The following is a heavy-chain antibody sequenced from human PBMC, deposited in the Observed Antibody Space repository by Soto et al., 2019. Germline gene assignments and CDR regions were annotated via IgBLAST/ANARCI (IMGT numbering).Heavy chain of an antibody. CDR2: IYHSGST. V-gene: IGHV4-30-2*01. Sequence: TSETLSLTCAVSGGSISSGGYSWSWIRQPPGKGLEWIGYIYHSGSTYYNPSLKSRVTISVDRSKNQFPLKLSSVTAADTAMYYCATAPGPYWGQGTLVTVSS. CDR1: GGSISSGGYS. CDR3: ATAPGPY. J-gene: IGHJ4*02.